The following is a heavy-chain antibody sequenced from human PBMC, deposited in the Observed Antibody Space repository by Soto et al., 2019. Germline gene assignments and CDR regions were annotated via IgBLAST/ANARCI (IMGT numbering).Heavy chain of an antibody. V-gene: IGHV4-30-2*01. CDR3: ARGRVVVPAAVMFNCLDP. Sequence: TLSLTCAISGAPITRGDYSWNWIRQPPGKGLEWIGYIFHGGSTYYNPSLRSRVTISVDRSRTQFSLKMSSVTAADTAVYYRARGRVVVPAAVMFNCLDPWGQGALVTVSS. D-gene: IGHD2-2*01. CDR2: IFHGGST. CDR1: GAPITRGDYS. J-gene: IGHJ5*02.